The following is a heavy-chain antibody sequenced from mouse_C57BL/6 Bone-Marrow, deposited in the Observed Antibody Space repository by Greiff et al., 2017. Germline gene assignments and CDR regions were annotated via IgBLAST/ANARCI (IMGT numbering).Heavy chain of an antibody. Sequence: EVMLVESGGGLVKPGGSLKLSCAASGFTFSDYGMHWVRQAPEKGLEWVAYISSGSSTIYYADTVKGRFTISRDNAKNTLFLQMTSLRSEDTAMYYCARGVTTCWFAYWGQGTLVTVSA. CDR3: ARGVTTCWFAY. D-gene: IGHD2-2*01. CDR1: GFTFSDYG. CDR2: ISSGSSTI. J-gene: IGHJ3*01. V-gene: IGHV5-17*01.